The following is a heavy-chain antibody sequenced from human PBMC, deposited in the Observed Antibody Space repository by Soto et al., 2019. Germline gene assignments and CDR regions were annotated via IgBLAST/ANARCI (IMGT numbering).Heavy chain of an antibody. CDR1: GGSISRSSYY. J-gene: IGHJ4*02. CDR3: ATTADH. CDR2: VYYSGTT. Sequence: QLQLQESGPGLVKPSETLSLTCTVSGGSISRSSYYWGWIRQPPGKGLEWIGSVYYSGTTHYSPSLKRRVTMSVDTSKNQFSLKLTSVTAADTAVYYCATTADHWGQGTLVTVSS. D-gene: IGHD2-21*02. V-gene: IGHV4-39*01.